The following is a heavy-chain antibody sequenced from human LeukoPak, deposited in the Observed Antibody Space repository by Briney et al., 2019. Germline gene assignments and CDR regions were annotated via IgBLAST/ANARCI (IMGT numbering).Heavy chain of an antibody. CDR1: GYTFTGYY. V-gene: IGHV1-2*02. Sequence: ASVKVSCKASGYTFTGYYVHWVRQAPGQGPEWMGWVTPHSGGTNYAQKFQGRVTMTRDTSINTAYMELFSLRSDDTAIYYCALLGATELDYWGQGTLVTVSS. D-gene: IGHD1-26*01. CDR3: ALLGATELDY. CDR2: VTPHSGGT. J-gene: IGHJ4*02.